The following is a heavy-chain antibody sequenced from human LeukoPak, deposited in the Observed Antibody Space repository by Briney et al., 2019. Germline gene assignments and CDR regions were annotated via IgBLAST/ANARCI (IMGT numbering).Heavy chain of an antibody. J-gene: IGHJ3*02. CDR1: GGSFSGYY. Sequence: PSXTLSLTCAVYGGSFSGYYLSWIRQPPGKGLEWIGEINHSGSTNYNPSLKSRVTISVDTSKNQFSLKLSSVTAADTAVYYCARGPSGTLAFDIWGQGTMVTVSS. CDR3: ARGPSGTLAFDI. CDR2: INHSGST. V-gene: IGHV4-34*01. D-gene: IGHD2-2*01.